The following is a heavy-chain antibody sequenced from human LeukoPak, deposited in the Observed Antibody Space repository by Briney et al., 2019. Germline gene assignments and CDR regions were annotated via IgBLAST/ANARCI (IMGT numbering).Heavy chain of an antibody. CDR2: MNPNSGNT. CDR1: GYTFTSYD. CDR3: ARVKLDRSFYYFFYLLDV. Sequence: ASVKVSCKASGYTFTSYDINWVRQATGQGLEWMGWMNPNSGNTGYAQKFQGRVTMTRNTSISTAYMELSSLRPEDTAVYYCARVKLDRSFYYFFYLLDVWGQGTPVTVSS. D-gene: IGHD1-1*01. V-gene: IGHV1-8*01. J-gene: IGHJ6*02.